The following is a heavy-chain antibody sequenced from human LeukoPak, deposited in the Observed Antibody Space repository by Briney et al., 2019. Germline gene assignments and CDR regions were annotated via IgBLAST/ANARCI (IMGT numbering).Heavy chain of an antibody. CDR1: GFTFSSYA. D-gene: IGHD5-18*01. J-gene: IGHJ4*02. V-gene: IGHV3-23*01. CDR3: AKGFGYSHSGENDPFDY. Sequence: PGGSLRLSCAASGFTFSSYAMSWVRQAPGKGLEWVSAISGSGGSTYYADSVKGRFTISRDNSKNTLYLQMNSLRAEDTAVYYCAKGFGYSHSGENDPFDYWGQGTLVTVSS. CDR2: ISGSGGST.